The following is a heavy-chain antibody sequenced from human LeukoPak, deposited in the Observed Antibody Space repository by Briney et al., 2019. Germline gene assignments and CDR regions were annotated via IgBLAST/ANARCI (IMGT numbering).Heavy chain of an antibody. Sequence: VASVKVSCKASGGTFSSYAISWVRQAPGQGLEWMGGIIPIFGTANYAQKFQGRVTITADESTSTAYMELSSLRSEDTAVYYCASSRLYSSSRYYFDYWGQGTLVTVSS. J-gene: IGHJ4*02. CDR3: ASSRLYSSSRYYFDY. V-gene: IGHV1-69*01. CDR2: IIPIFGTA. CDR1: GGTFSSYA. D-gene: IGHD6-13*01.